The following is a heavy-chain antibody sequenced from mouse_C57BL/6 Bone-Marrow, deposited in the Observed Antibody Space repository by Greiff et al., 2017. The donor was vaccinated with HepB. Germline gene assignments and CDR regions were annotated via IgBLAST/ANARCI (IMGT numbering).Heavy chain of an antibody. V-gene: IGHV1-59*01. CDR3: ARNGYYSYWYFDV. D-gene: IGHD2-12*01. Sequence: QVQLQQPGAELVRPGPSVKLSCKASGYTFTSYWMHWVKQRPGQGLEWIGVIDPSDSYTNYNQKFKGKATLTVDTSSSTAYMQLSSLTSEDSAVYYCARNGYYSYWYFDVWGTGTTVTVSS. J-gene: IGHJ1*03. CDR1: GYTFTSYW. CDR2: IDPSDSYT.